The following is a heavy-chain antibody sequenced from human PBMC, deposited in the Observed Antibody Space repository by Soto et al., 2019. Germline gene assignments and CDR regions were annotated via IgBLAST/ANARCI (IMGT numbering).Heavy chain of an antibody. CDR3: ARETYCDFWSGYPRGFDP. D-gene: IGHD3-3*01. CDR1: GGSISSYY. J-gene: IGHJ5*02. V-gene: IGHV4-59*12. CDR2: IYYSGST. Sequence: SETLSLTCTVSGGSISSYYWSWIRQPPGKGLEWIGYIYYSGSTNYNPSLKSRVTISVDTSKNQFSLKRSSVTAADTAVYYCARETYCDFWSGYPRGFDPWGQGTLVTVSS.